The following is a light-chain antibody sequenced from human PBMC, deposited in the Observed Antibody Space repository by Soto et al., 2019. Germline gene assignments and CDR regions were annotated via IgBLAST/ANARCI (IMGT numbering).Light chain of an antibody. Sequence: QSALTQPASASGSPGQSITISCTGTSSDVGGYSFVSWYQPHPGKAPKLMIYDVGYRPSGVSDRFSGSKSGNTASLSISGLQAEAEAVYFCSSYTPYTTGTTLVFATGTKVTVL. CDR3: SSYTPYTTGTTLV. J-gene: IGLJ1*01. CDR1: SSDVGGYSF. CDR2: DVG. V-gene: IGLV2-14*03.